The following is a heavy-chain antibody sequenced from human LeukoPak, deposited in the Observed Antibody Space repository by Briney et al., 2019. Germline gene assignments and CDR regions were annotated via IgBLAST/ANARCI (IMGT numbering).Heavy chain of an antibody. D-gene: IGHD5-12*01. V-gene: IGHV3-9*01. J-gene: IGHJ4*02. CDR3: AKDSVDIVATSTNYFDY. CDR2: ISWNSGSI. CDR1: GFTFDDYA. Sequence: GGSLRLSCAASGFTFDDYAMHWVRQAPGKGLEWVSGISWNSGSIGYADSVKGRFTISRDNAKNSLYLQMNSLRAEDTALYYCAKDSVDIVATSTNYFDYWGQGTLVTVSS.